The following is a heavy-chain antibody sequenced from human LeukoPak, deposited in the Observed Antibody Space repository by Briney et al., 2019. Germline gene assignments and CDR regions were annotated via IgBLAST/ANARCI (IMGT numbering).Heavy chain of an antibody. V-gene: IGHV3-53*01. CDR2: IYSGGST. J-gene: IGHJ4*02. CDR1: GFTVSSNY. Sequence: GGSLRLSCAASGFTVSSNYMSWVRQAPGKGLEWVSVIYSGGSTYYADSVKGRFTISRDNSKNTLYLQMNSLRAEDTAVYYCASPIRGSPMVRGEVSVDYWGQGTLVTVSS. CDR3: ASPIRGSPMVRGEVSVDY. D-gene: IGHD3-10*01.